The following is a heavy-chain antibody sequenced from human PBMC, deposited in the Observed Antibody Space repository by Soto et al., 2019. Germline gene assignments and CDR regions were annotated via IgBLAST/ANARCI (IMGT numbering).Heavy chain of an antibody. CDR2: IIPILGIA. CDR1: GGTFSSYT. V-gene: IGHV1-69*08. CDR3: AREDGDYVPGYYYYYGMDV. D-gene: IGHD4-17*01. Sequence: QVQLVQSGAEVKKPGSSVKVSCKASGGTFSSYTISWVRQAPGQGLEWMGRIIPILGIANYAQKFQGRVTITADKSTSTDYMELSSLRSEDTAVYYCAREDGDYVPGYYYYYGMDVWGQGTTVTVSS. J-gene: IGHJ6*02.